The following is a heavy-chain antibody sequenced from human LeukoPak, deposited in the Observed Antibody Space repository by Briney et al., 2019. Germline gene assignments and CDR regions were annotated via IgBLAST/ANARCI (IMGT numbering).Heavy chain of an antibody. CDR3: ARDSSNTWSYFDY. V-gene: IGHV3-30*03. D-gene: IGHD6-13*01. CDR2: ISYDGSNK. Sequence: PGGCLRLSCAASGFTFISYGMHWVRQAPGKGLEWVAVISYDGSNKHYADSVKGRFTISRDNSQNTLYLQMNGLKAEDTAVYYCARDSSNTWSYFDYWGQGTPVTVSS. J-gene: IGHJ4*02. CDR1: GFTFISYG.